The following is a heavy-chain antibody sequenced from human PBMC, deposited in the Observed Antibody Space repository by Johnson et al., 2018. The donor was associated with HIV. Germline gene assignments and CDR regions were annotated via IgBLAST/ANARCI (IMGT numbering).Heavy chain of an antibody. Sequence: VHLVESGGGLVQPGGSLRLSCAASGFIFSGYWMNWVRQVPGKGLEWVAGIKYDGSGKFCVDSVKGRFTISRDNAKDSLFLQMNSLRAEDTAVYYCARSNAFDIWGQGQWSPSLQ. CDR2: IKYDGSGK. J-gene: IGHJ3*02. CDR3: ARSNAFDI. CDR1: GFIFSGYW. V-gene: IGHV3-7*01.